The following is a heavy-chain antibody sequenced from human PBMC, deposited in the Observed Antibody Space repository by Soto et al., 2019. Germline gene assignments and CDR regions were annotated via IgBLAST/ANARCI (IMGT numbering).Heavy chain of an antibody. CDR3: ASTYSTSWYWFDP. J-gene: IGHJ5*02. D-gene: IGHD6-13*01. CDR1: GFSLSNAGLG. Sequence: QVNVKVSGPVLMKPTETLTLTCTVSGFSLSNAGLGVSWIRQPPGKALEWLAHIFSNDEKSYSTSLKSRLTISKDTSKSQVVLIMTNMDPVDTATYYCASTYSTSWYWFDPWGQGTLVTVSS. V-gene: IGHV2-26*04. CDR2: IFSNDEK.